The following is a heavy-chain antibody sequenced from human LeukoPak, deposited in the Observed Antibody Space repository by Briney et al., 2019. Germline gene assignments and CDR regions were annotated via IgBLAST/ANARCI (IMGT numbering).Heavy chain of an antibody. D-gene: IGHD3-22*01. V-gene: IGHV3-23*01. CDR2: ISGSGGGT. J-gene: IGHJ3*02. CDR1: GFTFSSYA. CDR3: ANDYYDSSGYLLPTYGGSFDI. Sequence: GGSLRLSCAASGFTFSSYAMSWVRQAPGKGLEWVSAISGSGGGTYYADSVKGRFTISRDNSKNTLYLQMNSLRAEDTAVYYCANDYYDSSGYLLPTYGGSFDIWGQGTMVTVSS.